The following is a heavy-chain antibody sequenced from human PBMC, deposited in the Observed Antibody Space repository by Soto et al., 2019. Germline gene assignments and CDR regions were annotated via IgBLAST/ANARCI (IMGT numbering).Heavy chain of an antibody. D-gene: IGHD3-3*01. CDR1: GFTFSSYA. J-gene: IGHJ4*02. Sequence: HPGGSLRLSCSASGFTFSSYAMHWVRQAPGKGLEYVSAISSNGGSTYYADSVKGRFTISRDNSKNTLYLQMSSLRAEDTAVYYCVKGRTIFGVVITPYLDYWGQGTLVTVSS. V-gene: IGHV3-64D*08. CDR2: ISSNGGST. CDR3: VKGRTIFGVVITPYLDY.